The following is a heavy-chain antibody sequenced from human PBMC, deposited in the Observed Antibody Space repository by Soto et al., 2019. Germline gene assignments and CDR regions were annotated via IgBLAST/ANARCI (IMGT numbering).Heavy chain of an antibody. D-gene: IGHD6-13*01. CDR3: AKSQEIGTHFFDS. CDR1: GFTFSGFD. J-gene: IGHJ4*02. CDR2: IGTAGDT. Sequence: GGSLRLSCEASGFTFSGFDMHWVRQPTGKGLERVSSIGTAGDTYYAVSVKGRFTISRDNAKNSLSLQMNSLRAGDMAVYFCAKSQEIGTHFFDSWGQGTQVTVSS. V-gene: IGHV3-13*01.